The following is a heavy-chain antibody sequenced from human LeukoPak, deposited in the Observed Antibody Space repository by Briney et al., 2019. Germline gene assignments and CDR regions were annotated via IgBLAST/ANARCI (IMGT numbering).Heavy chain of an antibody. CDR3: ARPARYCSSGSCYSDWYFDL. D-gene: IGHD2-15*01. CDR1: GDSMTNYY. Sequence: SETLSLTCIFSGDSMTNYYWNWIRQPPGKGLEWIGYIFYSGRTNYNPSLKSRVTMSVDTSKKQFILNLTSVTAADTAVYYCARPARYCSSGSCYSDWYFDLWGRGTPVTVSS. J-gene: IGHJ2*01. V-gene: IGHV4-59*08. CDR2: IFYSGRT.